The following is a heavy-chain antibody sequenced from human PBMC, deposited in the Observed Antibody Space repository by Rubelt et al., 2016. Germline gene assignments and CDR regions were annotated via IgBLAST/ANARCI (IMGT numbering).Heavy chain of an antibody. Sequence: EVQLLASGGGLAQPGGSLRLSCAASGFTFSNFAMTWVRQDPGKGLEWVSTISGSGGSTYYADSVKGRFTITRENSKNTLYLQMKSLRAEDTAMYYCAKVEGYCSGTSCSGPDWGKGALVAVSS. CDR2: ISGSGGST. J-gene: IGHJ4*02. CDR1: GFTFSNFA. V-gene: IGHV3-23*01. CDR3: AKVEGYCSGTSCSGPD. D-gene: IGHD2-2*01.